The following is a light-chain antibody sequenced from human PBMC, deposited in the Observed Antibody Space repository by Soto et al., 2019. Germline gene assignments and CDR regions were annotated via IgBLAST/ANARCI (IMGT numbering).Light chain of an antibody. CDR2: GAS. CDR3: QHYYSIPWT. Sequence: EIVMAQSPATLSVSPGERATLSCRASQSVSSNLAWYQQKPGQAPRLLIYGASTRATGIPDRFSGSGSGTDFTLTISSLQAEDVAVYYCQHYYSIPWTFGQGTKVDIK. J-gene: IGKJ1*01. V-gene: IGKV3-15*01. CDR1: QSVSSN.